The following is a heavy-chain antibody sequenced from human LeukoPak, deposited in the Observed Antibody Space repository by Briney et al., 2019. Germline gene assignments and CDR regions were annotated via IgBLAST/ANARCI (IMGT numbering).Heavy chain of an antibody. CDR1: GFTFSSYG. D-gene: IGHD2-2*01. Sequence: PGGSLRLSCAASGFTFSSYGMHWVRQAPGKGLEWVAVIWYDGSNKYYADSVKGRFTISRDNSKNTLYLQMSSLRAEDTAVYHCARGGEDCSSTSCYGEYYFDYWGQGTLVTVSS. CDR3: ARGGEDCSSTSCYGEYYFDY. V-gene: IGHV3-33*01. CDR2: IWYDGSNK. J-gene: IGHJ4*02.